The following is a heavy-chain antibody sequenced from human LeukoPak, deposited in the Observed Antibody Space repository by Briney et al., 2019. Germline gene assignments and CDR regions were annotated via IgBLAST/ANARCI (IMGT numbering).Heavy chain of an antibody. Sequence: GASVKVSCKVSGYTLTELSMHWVRQAPGKGLEWMGGFDPEDGETIYAQKFQGRVSMTEDTSTDTAYMELSSLRSEDTAVYYCATDRGQSGSYYLAFDIWGQGTMITVS. D-gene: IGHD1-26*01. V-gene: IGHV1-24*01. J-gene: IGHJ3*02. CDR2: FDPEDGET. CDR1: GYTLTELS. CDR3: ATDRGQSGSYYLAFDI.